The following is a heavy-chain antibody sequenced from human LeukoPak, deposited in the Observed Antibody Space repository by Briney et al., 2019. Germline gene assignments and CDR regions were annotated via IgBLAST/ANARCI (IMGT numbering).Heavy chain of an antibody. J-gene: IGHJ4*02. V-gene: IGHV1-69*04. Sequence: ASVKVSCKASRGTFSSYAISWVRQAPGQGLEWMGRIIPIFGIANYAQKFQGRVTITADKSTSTAYMELSSLRSEDTAVYYCARDQEYSGSPAPFDYWGQGTLVTVSS. CDR2: IIPIFGIA. CDR3: ARDQEYSGSPAPFDY. CDR1: RGTFSSYA. D-gene: IGHD1-26*01.